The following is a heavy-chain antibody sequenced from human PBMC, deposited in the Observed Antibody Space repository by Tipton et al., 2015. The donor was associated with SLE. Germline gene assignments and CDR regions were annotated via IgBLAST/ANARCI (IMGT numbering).Heavy chain of an antibody. J-gene: IGHJ6*02. V-gene: IGHV4-39*01. CDR2: IYNSGKT. CDR3: ARLSCSSTSCYWGLNDYYRIDV. CDR1: GDSISSYSYY. Sequence: TLSLTCTVSGDSISSYSYYWGWIRQSPGKGLEWIGTIYNSGKTYYSRSLESRVTVSVAMSRNQFSLKLSSVTAADTAVYYCARLSCSSTSCYWGLNDYYRIDVWGQGTTVTVSS. D-gene: IGHD2-2*01.